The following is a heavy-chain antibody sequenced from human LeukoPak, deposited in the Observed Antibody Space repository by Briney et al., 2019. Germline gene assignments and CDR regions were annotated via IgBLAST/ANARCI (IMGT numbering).Heavy chain of an antibody. Sequence: SETLSLTCTVSGVSMTTYYWSWIRQPPGKGVEWIAYSHNSGETKYNPSLKSRITISVDTSKNEFSLKLTSVTAADTAAYYCARQPGSTAAFDIWGQGTTVTVSA. D-gene: IGHD5-18*01. J-gene: IGHJ3*02. CDR3: ARQPGSTAAFDI. CDR2: SHNSGET. CDR1: GVSMTTYY. V-gene: IGHV4-59*08.